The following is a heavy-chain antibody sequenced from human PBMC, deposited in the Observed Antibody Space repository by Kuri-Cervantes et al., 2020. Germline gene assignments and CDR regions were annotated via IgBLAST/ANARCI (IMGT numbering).Heavy chain of an antibody. Sequence: LSLTCAASGFTFNTYWMDWVRQAPGKGLEWVANVRQDGNEKNYGDSVKGRFTISRDNAKNSVYLQMNSLRAEDTAVYYCARDLDLDYWGQGTLVTVSS. V-gene: IGHV3-7*01. J-gene: IGHJ4*02. CDR1: GFTFNTYW. CDR3: ARDLDLDY. CDR2: VRQDGNEK.